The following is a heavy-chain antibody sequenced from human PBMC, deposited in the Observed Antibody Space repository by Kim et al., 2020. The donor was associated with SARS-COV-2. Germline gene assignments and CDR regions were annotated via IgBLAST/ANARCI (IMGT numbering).Heavy chain of an antibody. CDR1: GGSFSGYY. CDR2: INHSGST. D-gene: IGHD2-2*01. J-gene: IGHJ6*03. V-gene: IGHV4-34*01. CDR3: ARVLRYCSSTSCPKGYYYYMDV. Sequence: SETLSLTCAVYGGSFSGYYWSWIRQPPGKGLEWIGEINHSGSTNYNPSLKSRVTISVDTSKNQFSLKLSSVTAADTAVYYCARVLRYCSSTSCPKGYYYYMDVWGKGTTVTVSS.